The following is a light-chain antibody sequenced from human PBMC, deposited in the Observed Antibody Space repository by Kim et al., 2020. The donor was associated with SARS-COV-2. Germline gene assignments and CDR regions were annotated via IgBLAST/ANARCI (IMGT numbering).Light chain of an antibody. CDR3: QVWDSTNNHWV. Sequence: SYELTQPPSVSVAPGKTASMTCGGNNIGTKSVHWYQQKPGQAPVLVIFYNNDRPSGIPERFSASNSGDTATLTISRVEAGDEADYYCQVWDSTNNHWVFGGGTQLTVL. CDR1: NIGTKS. CDR2: YNN. J-gene: IGLJ3*02. V-gene: IGLV3-21*04.